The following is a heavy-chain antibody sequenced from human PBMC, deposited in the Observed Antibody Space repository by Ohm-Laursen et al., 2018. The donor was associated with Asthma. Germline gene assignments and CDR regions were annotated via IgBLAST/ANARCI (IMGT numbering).Heavy chain of an antibody. CDR1: GFSVSRHF. CDR3: ARGQGSGDISGSDPFDL. CDR2: IYPGGAT. Sequence: SLRLSCTALGFSVSRHFMNWIRQGPEKGPEWVSDIYPGGATFYADSVKGRFTISRDDSKNTLSLQMSSLRGDDTAVYYCARGQGSGDISGSDPFDLWGQGTTVIVSS. D-gene: IGHD3-10*01. V-gene: IGHV3-53*01. J-gene: IGHJ3*01.